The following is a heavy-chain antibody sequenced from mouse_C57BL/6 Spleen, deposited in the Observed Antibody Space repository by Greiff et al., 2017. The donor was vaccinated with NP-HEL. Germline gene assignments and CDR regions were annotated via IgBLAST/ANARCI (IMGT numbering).Heavy chain of an antibody. CDR1: GYTFTSYW. Sequence: VQLQQPGAELVRPGSSVKLSCKASGYTFTSYWMHWVKQRPIQGLEWIGNIDPSDSETHYNQKFKDKATLTVDKSSSTAYMQLSSLTSEDSAVYYCARGAFITTVVATSSFDYWGQGTTLTVSS. CDR3: ARGAFITTVVATSSFDY. CDR2: IDPSDSET. D-gene: IGHD1-1*01. J-gene: IGHJ2*01. V-gene: IGHV1-52*01.